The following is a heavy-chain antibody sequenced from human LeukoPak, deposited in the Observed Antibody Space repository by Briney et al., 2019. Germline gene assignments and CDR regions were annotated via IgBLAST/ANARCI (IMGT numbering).Heavy chain of an antibody. V-gene: IGHV1-18*01. CDR2: MNPNNGNT. Sequence: ASVKVSCRASGYTLTSYDINWVRQATGQGLEWMGWMNPNNGNTDYAQKLQGRVTMTTDTSTSTAYMELRSLRSDDTAVYYCARVRYIVATGHFDYWGQGTLVTVSS. J-gene: IGHJ4*02. D-gene: IGHD5-12*01. CDR3: ARVRYIVATGHFDY. CDR1: GYTLTSYD.